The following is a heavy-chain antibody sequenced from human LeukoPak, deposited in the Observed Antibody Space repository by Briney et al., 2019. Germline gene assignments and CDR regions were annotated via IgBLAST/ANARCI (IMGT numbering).Heavy chain of an antibody. D-gene: IGHD6-13*01. V-gene: IGHV4-34*01. CDR3: ARVSKHSSSWFNYFDY. CDR1: GGSFSGYY. J-gene: IGHJ4*02. Sequence: PSETLSLTCAVYGGSFSGYYWSWIRQPPGKGLEWIGEINHSGSTNYNPSLKSRVTISVDTSKNQFSLKLSSVTAADTAVYYCARVSKHSSSWFNYFDYWGQGTLVTVSS. CDR2: INHSGST.